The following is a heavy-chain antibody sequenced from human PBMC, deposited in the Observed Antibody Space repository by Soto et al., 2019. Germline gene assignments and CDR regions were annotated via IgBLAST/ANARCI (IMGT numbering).Heavy chain of an antibody. CDR1: GFTFSNAW. Sequence: GWSLRLSCAASGFTFSNAWMSWVRQAPGKGLEWVGRIKSKTDGGTTDYAAPVKGRFTISRDDSKNTLYLQMNSLKTEDTAVYYCTTGPLGYCSSTSCYYGAFDIWGQGTMVTVSS. CDR3: TTGPLGYCSSTSCYYGAFDI. D-gene: IGHD2-2*01. CDR2: IKSKTDGGTT. V-gene: IGHV3-15*01. J-gene: IGHJ3*02.